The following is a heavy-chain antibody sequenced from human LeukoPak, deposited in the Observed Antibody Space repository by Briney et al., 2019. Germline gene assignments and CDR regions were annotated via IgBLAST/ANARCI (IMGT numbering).Heavy chain of an antibody. J-gene: IGHJ4*02. D-gene: IGHD2-21*02. CDR2: IIPIFGTA. V-gene: IGHV1-69*13. Sequence: ASVKVSCKASGGTFSNYGIGWVRQAPGQGLEWMGGIIPIFGTANYAQNLQGRVTITADESTTTAYMELSSLRSDDTAVYYCARLTDLVDYWGQGTLVTVSS. CDR1: GGTFSNYG. CDR3: ARLTDLVDY.